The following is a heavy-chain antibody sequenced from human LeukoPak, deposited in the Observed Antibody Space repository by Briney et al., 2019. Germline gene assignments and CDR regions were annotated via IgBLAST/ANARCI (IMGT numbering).Heavy chain of an antibody. Sequence: PSETLSLTCAVASASISSNNWWSWVRQAPGKGLKWICEIYHSGSNNYNPSLKSRVIISVDKSKNQFSLKLTSVTAADTAVYYCARTPMSGYVKVHYFDYWGQGTLVTVSS. V-gene: IGHV4-4*02. CDR3: ARTPMSGYVKVHYFDY. CDR1: SASISSNNW. J-gene: IGHJ4*02. CDR2: IYHSGSN. D-gene: IGHD5-12*01.